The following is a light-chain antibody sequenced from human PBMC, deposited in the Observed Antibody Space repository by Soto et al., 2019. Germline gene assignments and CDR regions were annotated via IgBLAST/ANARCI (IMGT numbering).Light chain of an antibody. CDR2: DAS. V-gene: IGKV3-11*01. CDR3: QQRSNWPPLIT. Sequence: EIVLTQSPATLSLSPGERATLSCRASQSVSSYLAWYQQKPGQAPRLLIYDASNRATGIPARFSGSGSGTDFTLTISSLEPEDFAVYYCQQRSNWPPLITFGQGTDWRL. CDR1: QSVSSY. J-gene: IGKJ5*01.